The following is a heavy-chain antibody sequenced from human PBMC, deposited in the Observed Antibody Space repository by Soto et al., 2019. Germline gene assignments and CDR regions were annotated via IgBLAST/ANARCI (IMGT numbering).Heavy chain of an antibody. D-gene: IGHD3-22*01. V-gene: IGHV4-34*01. Sequence: QLQLHQWGAGLLKPSETMSLTCDVYGGPFNDYYWTWIRQPPGKGLEWIGEINHSGKTNYNPSLKSRVTISVDTPKNQFFLKLNSVTAADTAVYFCARQDNRDYSSSYAFDIWGLGTLVTVSS. CDR1: GGPFNDYY. J-gene: IGHJ3*02. CDR3: ARQDNRDYSSSYAFDI. CDR2: INHSGKT.